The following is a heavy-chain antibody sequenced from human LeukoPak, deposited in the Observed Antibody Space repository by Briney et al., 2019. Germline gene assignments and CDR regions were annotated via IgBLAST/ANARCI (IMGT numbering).Heavy chain of an antibody. CDR1: GFTFSSYG. J-gene: IGHJ4*02. V-gene: IGHV3-30*02. Sequence: GGSLRLSCAASGFTFSSYGMHWVRQAPGKGLERVAFIRYDGSNKYYADSVKGRFTISRDNSKNTRYLQMDSLRAEDTAVYYCAKGPITMIVVVMTYFDYWGQGTLVTVSS. CDR3: AKGPITMIVVVMTYFDY. CDR2: IRYDGSNK. D-gene: IGHD3-22*01.